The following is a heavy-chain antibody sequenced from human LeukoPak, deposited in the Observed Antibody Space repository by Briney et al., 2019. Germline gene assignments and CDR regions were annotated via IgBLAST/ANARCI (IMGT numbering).Heavy chain of an antibody. D-gene: IGHD3-22*01. CDR2: IIPIFGTA. V-gene: IGHV1-69*13. CDR1: GGTFSSYA. J-gene: IGHJ4*02. Sequence: SVKVSCKASGGTFSSYAISWVRQAPGQGLEWMGGIIPIFGTANYAQKFQGRVTITADESTSTAYMELSSLRSEDTAVYYCARDLGPSYYYDSSGYSYWGQGTLVTVSS. CDR3: ARDLGPSYYYDSSGYSY.